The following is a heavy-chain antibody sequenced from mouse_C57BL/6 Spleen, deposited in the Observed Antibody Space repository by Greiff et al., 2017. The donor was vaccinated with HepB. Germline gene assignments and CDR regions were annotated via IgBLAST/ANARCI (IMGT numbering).Heavy chain of an antibody. CDR2: IYPGDGDT. V-gene: IGHV1-82*01. CDR1: GYAFSSSW. D-gene: IGHD4-1*01. CDR3: ARGGTGTYFDY. Sequence: QVQLQQSGPELVKPGASVKISCKASGYAFSSSWMNWVKQRPGKGLEWIGRIYPGDGDTNYNGKFKGKATLTADKSSSTAYMQLSSLTSEDSAVYVCARGGTGTYFDYWGQGTTLTVSS. J-gene: IGHJ2*01.